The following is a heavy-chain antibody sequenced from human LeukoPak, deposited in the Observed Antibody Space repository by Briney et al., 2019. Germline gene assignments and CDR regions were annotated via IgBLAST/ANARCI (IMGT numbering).Heavy chain of an antibody. D-gene: IGHD6-13*01. Sequence: GGSLKLSCTASGFTFSGAAMHWVRQASGKGPEWVGHIRSKPNNYATAYAASVKGRFTISRDDSKNTAYLQMNSLKIEDTAVYYCTRPLGAAAGTYFDPWGQGTLVTVSS. CDR1: GFTFSGAA. CDR2: IRSKPNNYAT. J-gene: IGHJ5*02. V-gene: IGHV3-73*01. CDR3: TRPLGAAAGTYFDP.